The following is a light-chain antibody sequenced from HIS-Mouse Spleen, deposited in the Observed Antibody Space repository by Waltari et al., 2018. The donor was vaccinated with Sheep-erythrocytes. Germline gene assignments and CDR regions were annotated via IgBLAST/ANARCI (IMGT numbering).Light chain of an antibody. CDR3: QQYYSTPFT. CDR1: QSVLYSSNNKNY. Sequence: DIVMTQSPDSLAVSLGERATSNCKSSQSVLYSSNNKNYLAWYQQKPGQPPKLLIYWASTRVAGVPDRFSGSGPGTDFTLTISSLQAEDVAVYYCQQYYSTPFTFGPGTKVDIK. J-gene: IGKJ3*01. V-gene: IGKV4-1*01. CDR2: WAS.